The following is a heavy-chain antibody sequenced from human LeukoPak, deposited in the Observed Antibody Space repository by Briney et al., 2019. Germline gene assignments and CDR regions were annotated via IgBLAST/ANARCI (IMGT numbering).Heavy chain of an antibody. Sequence: GGSLRLSCAASGFTFSSYAMSWVRQAPGKGLEWVSVIYSGGSTYYADSVKGRFTISRDNSKNTLYLQMNSLRAEDTAVYYCARSPFHSGYDFGMDVWGQGTTVTVSS. CDR2: IYSGGST. CDR1: GFTFSSYA. CDR3: ARSPFHSGYDFGMDV. J-gene: IGHJ6*02. D-gene: IGHD5-12*01. V-gene: IGHV3-66*01.